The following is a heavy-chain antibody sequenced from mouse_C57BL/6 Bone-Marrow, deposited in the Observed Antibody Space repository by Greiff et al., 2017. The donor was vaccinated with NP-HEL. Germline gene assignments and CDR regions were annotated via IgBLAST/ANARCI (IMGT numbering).Heavy chain of an antibody. CDR2: INYDGSST. Sequence: EVKLMESEGGLVQPGSSMKLSCTASGFTFSDYYMAWVRQVPEKGLEWVANINYDGSSTYYLDSLKSRFIISRDNAKNILYLQMSSLKSEDTATYYCARDTSNYSYYAMDYWGQGTSVTVSS. J-gene: IGHJ4*01. CDR3: ARDTSNYSYYAMDY. CDR1: GFTFSDYY. V-gene: IGHV5-16*01. D-gene: IGHD2-5*01.